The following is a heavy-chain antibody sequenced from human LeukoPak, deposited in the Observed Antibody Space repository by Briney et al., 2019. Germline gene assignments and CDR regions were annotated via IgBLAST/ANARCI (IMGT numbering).Heavy chain of an antibody. CDR1: GFTFSFYN. V-gene: IGHV3-48*02. J-gene: IGHJ4*02. CDR3: ARDLLDY. Sequence: GESLSLSCAASGFTFSFYNMNWIRQAPGKGLEWVSYISRDSITTYYADSVKGRFTISRDNAKNSLYLQMNSLRDEDTAVYFCARDLLDYWGQGTLVTVSS. CDR2: ISRDSITT.